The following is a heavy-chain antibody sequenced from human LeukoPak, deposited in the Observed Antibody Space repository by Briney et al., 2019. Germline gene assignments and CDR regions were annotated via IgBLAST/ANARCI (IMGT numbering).Heavy chain of an antibody. CDR1: GGSISSYY. D-gene: IGHD6-13*01. V-gene: IGHV4-59*01. CDR2: IHYSGST. CDR3: ARGVAAAGY. J-gene: IGHJ4*02. Sequence: PSETLSLTCTVSGGSISSYYWSWIRQPPGKGLEWIGYIHYSGSTTYNPSLKSRVTISVDTSKNQFSLKLSSVTAADTAVYYCARGVAAAGYWGQGTLVTVSS.